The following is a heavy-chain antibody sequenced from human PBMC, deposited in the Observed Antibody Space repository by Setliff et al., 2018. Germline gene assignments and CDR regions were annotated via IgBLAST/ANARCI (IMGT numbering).Heavy chain of an antibody. J-gene: IGHJ6*04. CDR2: INPGGGST. CDR3: ARDDLTIKNYNFWSGPRDV. D-gene: IGHD3-3*01. V-gene: IGHV1-8*02. CDR1: GYTFTNYA. Sequence: ASVKVSCKASGYTFTNYAISWVRQAPGQGLEWMGMINPGGGSTTYAQKFQGRVTMTRNTSISTAYMELSSLRAEDTAVYYCARDDLTIKNYNFWSGPRDVWGKGTTVTVSS.